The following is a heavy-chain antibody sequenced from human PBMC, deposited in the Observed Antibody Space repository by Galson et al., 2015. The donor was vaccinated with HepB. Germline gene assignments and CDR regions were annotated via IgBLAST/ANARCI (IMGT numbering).Heavy chain of an antibody. CDR1: GGTFSSYA. CDR3: ARLIAAAGTPDAFDI. V-gene: IGHV1-18*01. CDR2: ISAYNGNT. D-gene: IGHD6-13*01. Sequence: SVKVSCKASGGTFSSYAISWVRQAPGQGLEWMGWISAYNGNTNYAQKLQGRVTMTTDTSTSTAYMELRSLRSDDTAVYYCARLIAAAGTPDAFDIWGQGTMVTVSS. J-gene: IGHJ3*02.